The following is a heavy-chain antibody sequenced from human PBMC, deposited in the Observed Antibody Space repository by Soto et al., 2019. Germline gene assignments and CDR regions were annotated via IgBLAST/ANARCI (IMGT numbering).Heavy chain of an antibody. J-gene: IGHJ2*01. V-gene: IGHV3-30-3*01. CDR2: ISYDGSNK. CDR3: ARDRGLVVVITHLNWYFDP. D-gene: IGHD3-22*01. CDR1: VFTFSIYA. Sequence: QPWGALLISCAASVFTFSIYAMHWVRQAPGKGLDWVAVISYDGSNKYYADSVKGRFTISRDNSKNTLYLQMNSLRAEDTAVYYCARDRGLVVVITHLNWYFDPWGRGTLVTVSS.